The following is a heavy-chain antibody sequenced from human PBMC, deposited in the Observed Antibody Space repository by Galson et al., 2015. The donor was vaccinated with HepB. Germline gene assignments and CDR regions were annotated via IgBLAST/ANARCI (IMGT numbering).Heavy chain of an antibody. CDR3: ATVSDILTGICY. D-gene: IGHD3-9*01. CDR1: GYTLTELS. V-gene: IGHV1-24*01. J-gene: IGHJ4*02. CDR2: FDPEDGET. Sequence: VKVSCKVSGYTLTELSMHWVRQAPGKGLEWMGGFDPEDGETIYAQKFQGRVTMTEDTSTDTAYMELSSLRSEDTAVYYCATVSDILTGICYWGQGTLVTVSS.